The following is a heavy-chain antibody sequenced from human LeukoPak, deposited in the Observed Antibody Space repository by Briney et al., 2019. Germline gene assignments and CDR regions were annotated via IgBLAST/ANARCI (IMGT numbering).Heavy chain of an antibody. CDR2: IFHTGST. J-gene: IGHJ4*02. D-gene: IGHD1-26*01. V-gene: IGHV4-38-2*02. CDR1: GDSISSGNY. Sequence: SETLSLTCTVSGDSISSGNYWGWIRQPPGKGLEWIGSIFHTGSTYFNLSLKSRVTISVDTSKNQFSLRLSSVTAADTAVYYCARAAYSGSYFIFDYWGQGTLVTVSS. CDR3: ARAAYSGSYFIFDY.